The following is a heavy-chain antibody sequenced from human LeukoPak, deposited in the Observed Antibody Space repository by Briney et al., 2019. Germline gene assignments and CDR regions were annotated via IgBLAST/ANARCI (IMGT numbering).Heavy chain of an antibody. J-gene: IGHJ4*02. V-gene: IGHV3-23*01. CDR2: TSGSGGST. Sequence: GGSLRLFCAASGFTFSSYAMSWVRQAPGKGLEWVSATSGSGGSTYYADSAKGRFTISRDNSKNTLYLQMNSLRAEDTAVYYCASTDNSGYDWGFDYWGQGTLVTVSS. CDR1: GFTFSSYA. D-gene: IGHD5-12*01. CDR3: ASTDNSGYDWGFDY.